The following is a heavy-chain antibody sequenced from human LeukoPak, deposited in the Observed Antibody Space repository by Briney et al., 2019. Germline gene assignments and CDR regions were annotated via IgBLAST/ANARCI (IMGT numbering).Heavy chain of an antibody. CDR1: GGSFSGYY. J-gene: IGHJ4*02. CDR2: INHIGST. D-gene: IGHD5-18*01. CDR3: ARARPGYSYGYSGGTCFDY. V-gene: IGHV4-34*01. Sequence: PSETLSLTCAVYGGSFSGYYWSWIRQPPGKGLEWIGEINHIGSTNYNPSLKSRVTISVDTSKNQFSLKLSSVTAADTAVYYCARARPGYSYGYSGGTCFDYWGQGTLVTVSS.